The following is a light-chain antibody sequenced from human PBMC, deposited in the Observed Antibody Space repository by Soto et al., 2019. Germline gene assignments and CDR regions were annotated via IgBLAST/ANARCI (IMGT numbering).Light chain of an antibody. CDR1: QSVSSGH. J-gene: IGKJ1*01. Sequence: VFTQSPSTPSFSPGERASLSCRASQSVSSGHLAWYQQKPGQAPRLLIYGASSRATGIPDRFSGSGSGTDFTLTISRLEPEDYAVYYCQQYGHSLWTFGQGTKVDIK. CDR2: GAS. CDR3: QQYGHSLWT. V-gene: IGKV3-20*01.